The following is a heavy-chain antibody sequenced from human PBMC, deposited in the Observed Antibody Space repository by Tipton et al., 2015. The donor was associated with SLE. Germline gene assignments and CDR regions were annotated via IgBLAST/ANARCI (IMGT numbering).Heavy chain of an antibody. CDR1: GFTFDDYA. V-gene: IGHV3-9*01. Sequence: RSLRLSCAASGFTFDDYAMHWVRQAPGKGLEWVSSINWNSGGIGYADSVKGRFTISRDNARNSLYLQMNSLRADDTALYYCAKARERWLQSYFDYWGQGTLVTVSS. D-gene: IGHD5-24*01. CDR2: INWNSGGI. CDR3: AKARERWLQSYFDY. J-gene: IGHJ4*02.